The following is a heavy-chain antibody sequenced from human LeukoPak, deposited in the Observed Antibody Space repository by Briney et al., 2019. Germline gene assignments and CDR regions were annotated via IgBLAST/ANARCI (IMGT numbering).Heavy chain of an antibody. D-gene: IGHD6-13*01. J-gene: IGHJ5*02. CDR1: GYTFTSYY. CDR2: INPSGGST. Sequence: ASVKVSCKASGYTFTSYYMHWVRQAPGQGLEWMGIINPSGGSTSYAQKFQSRVTMTRDTSTSTVYMELSSLRSEDTAVYYCARGGVYSSSWYRWFDPWGQGTLVTVSS. V-gene: IGHV1-46*01. CDR3: ARGGVYSSSWYRWFDP.